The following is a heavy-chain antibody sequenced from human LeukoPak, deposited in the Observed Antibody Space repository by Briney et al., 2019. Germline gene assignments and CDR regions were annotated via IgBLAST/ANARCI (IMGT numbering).Heavy chain of an antibody. CDR1: GFTFSSYS. V-gene: IGHV3-21*01. CDR2: ISSSSSYI. J-gene: IGHJ6*03. D-gene: IGHD3-10*01. Sequence: GGSLRLSCAASGFTFSSYSMNWVRQAPGKGLEWVSSISSSSSYIYYADSVKGRFTISRDNAKDSLYLQMNSLRAEDTAVYYCARDSLAPGELWAYYYYYYYMDVWGKGTTVTVSS. CDR3: ARDSLAPGELWAYYYYYYYMDV.